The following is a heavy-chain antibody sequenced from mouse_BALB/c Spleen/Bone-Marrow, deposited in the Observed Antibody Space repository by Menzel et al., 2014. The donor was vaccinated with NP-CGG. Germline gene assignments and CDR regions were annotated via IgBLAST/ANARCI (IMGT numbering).Heavy chain of an antibody. J-gene: IGHJ4*01. Sequence: VQLQQSGAELMKPGASVKISCKATGYTFSSYWIEWVKQRPGHGLEWIGETLPGSGSTNYNEKFKGKATFTADTSSNTAYMQLSSLTSEGSAVYYCARASWDYWGQGTSVTVSS. CDR1: GYTFSSYW. D-gene: IGHD6-1*01. CDR3: ARASWDY. V-gene: IGHV1-9*01. CDR2: TLPGSGST.